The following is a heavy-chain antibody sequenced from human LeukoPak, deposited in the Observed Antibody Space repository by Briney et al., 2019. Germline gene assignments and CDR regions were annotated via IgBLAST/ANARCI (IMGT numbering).Heavy chain of an antibody. Sequence: GGSLRLSCAASGFYGMHWVRQAPGKGLEWVAVISYDGSNKYYADSVKGRFTISRDNSKNTLYLQMNSLRAEDTAVYYCAKAASLGVRGALYYFDYWGQGTLVTVSS. CDR3: AKAASLGVRGALYYFDY. J-gene: IGHJ4*02. V-gene: IGHV3-30*18. D-gene: IGHD3-3*01. CDR2: ISYDGSNK. CDR1: GFYG.